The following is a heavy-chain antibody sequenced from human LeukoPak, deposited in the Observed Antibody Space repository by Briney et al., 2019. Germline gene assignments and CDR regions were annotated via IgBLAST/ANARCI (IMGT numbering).Heavy chain of an antibody. J-gene: IGHJ4*02. CDR1: GFTFSSYA. CDR2: ISGSGGST. Sequence: PGGSLRLSCAASGFTFSSYAMSWVRQAPGKGLEWVPAISGSGGSTYYADSVKGRFTISRDNSKNTLYLQMNSLRAEDTAVYYCAGLVGRYSSGLYYYYFDYWGQGTLVTVSS. D-gene: IGHD3-22*01. CDR3: AGLVGRYSSGLYYYYFDY. V-gene: IGHV3-23*01.